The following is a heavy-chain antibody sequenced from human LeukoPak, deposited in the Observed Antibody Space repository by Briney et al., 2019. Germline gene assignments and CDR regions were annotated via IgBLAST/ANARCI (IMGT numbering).Heavy chain of an antibody. J-gene: IGHJ3*02. V-gene: IGHV4-30-4*08. D-gene: IGHD3-16*01. CDR2: ICYSGST. CDR1: GGSISSGDYH. CDR3: ARDPAYDYVWGSPTGVDI. Sequence: SQTLSLTCTVSGGSISSGDYHWSWIRQPPGKGLEWIGYICYSGSTYYNPSLKSRVTISVDTSKNQFSLKLSSVTAADTAVYYCARDPAYDYVWGSPTGVDIWGQGTMVTVSS.